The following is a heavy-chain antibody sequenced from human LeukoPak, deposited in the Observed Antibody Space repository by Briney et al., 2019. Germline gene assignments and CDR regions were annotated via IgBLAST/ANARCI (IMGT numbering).Heavy chain of an antibody. CDR3: ARAIYYNYYAIGGHLPDY. J-gene: IGHJ4*02. D-gene: IGHD3-22*01. V-gene: IGHV3-48*01. Sequence: GGSLRLSCAASGFTFSSYGMNWVRQAPGKGLEWVSHISSSGSSIYYADSVKGRFTLSRDNAKNSLYMQMNSLRAEDTAVYYCARAIYYNYYAIGGHLPDYWGQGTLVTVSS. CDR1: GFTFSSYG. CDR2: ISSSGSSI.